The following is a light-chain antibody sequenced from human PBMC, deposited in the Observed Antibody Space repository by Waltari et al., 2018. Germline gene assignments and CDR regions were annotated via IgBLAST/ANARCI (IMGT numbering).Light chain of an antibody. Sequence: QSVLTQPPSVSGAPGPRVTISCTGTSSNLGAGYHVHRYQHLPGIAPKLLIKENRNRPSGVPDRFSGSKSGTSASLAITGLQAEDEADYYCQSFDSSLGGSVFGTGTKVSVL. CDR2: ENR. CDR3: QSFDSSLGGSV. V-gene: IGLV1-40*01. J-gene: IGLJ1*01. CDR1: SSNLGAGYH.